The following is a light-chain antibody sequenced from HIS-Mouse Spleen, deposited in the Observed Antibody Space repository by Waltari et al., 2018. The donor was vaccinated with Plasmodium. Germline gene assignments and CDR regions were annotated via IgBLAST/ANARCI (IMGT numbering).Light chain of an antibody. CDR2: EDS. Sequence: SYELTQPPSVSVSPGQTARITCSGAALPKKYAYWYQQKSGQAPVLVIYEDSKRPSGIPERFSGSSSGTMATLTISGAQVEDEADYYCYSTDSSGNHRVFGGVTKLTVL. V-gene: IGLV3-10*01. CDR3: YSTDSSGNHRV. CDR1: ALPKKY. J-gene: IGLJ3*02.